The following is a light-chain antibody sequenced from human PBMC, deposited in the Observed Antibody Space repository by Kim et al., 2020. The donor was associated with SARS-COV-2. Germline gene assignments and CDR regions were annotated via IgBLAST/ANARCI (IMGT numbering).Light chain of an antibody. Sequence: HSITISCTGTSSDVGGYNYVSWYQQHPGKAPKLMIYDVSKRPSGVSNRFSGSKSGNTASLTISGLQAEDEADYYCSSYTSSSTLFGGGTQLTVL. CDR2: DVS. CDR1: SSDVGGYNY. V-gene: IGLV2-14*04. J-gene: IGLJ3*02. CDR3: SSYTSSSTL.